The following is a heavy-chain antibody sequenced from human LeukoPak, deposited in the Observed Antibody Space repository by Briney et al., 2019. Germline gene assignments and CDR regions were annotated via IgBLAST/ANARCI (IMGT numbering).Heavy chain of an antibody. CDR3: ARGRTTGEFDY. Sequence: SVKVSCKASGGTFSSHAISLVRQAPGQGLEWMGGINPIFHTPTYAKKFQGRLAITNDESMSTASMDLSSLISDDTAVYYCARGRTTGEFDYWGQGTLVTVSS. CDR2: INPIFHTP. J-gene: IGHJ4*02. V-gene: IGHV1-69*05. CDR1: GGTFSSHA. D-gene: IGHD4-11*01.